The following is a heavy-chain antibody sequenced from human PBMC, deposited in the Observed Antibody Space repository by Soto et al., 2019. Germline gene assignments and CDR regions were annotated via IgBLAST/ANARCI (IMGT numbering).Heavy chain of an antibody. CDR1: GFTFSSYE. V-gene: IGHV3-48*03. J-gene: IGHJ4*02. CDR3: ARGVNFHY. CDR2: ISSSGRTI. Sequence: EVQLVESGGGLERPGGSLRLSCAASGFTFSSYEMNWVRQAPGKGLEWVSYISSSGRTIYYADSVKGRLTISRDNAKNSLYLQMNSLRAEDTAVYYCARGVNFHYWGQGTLVTVSS.